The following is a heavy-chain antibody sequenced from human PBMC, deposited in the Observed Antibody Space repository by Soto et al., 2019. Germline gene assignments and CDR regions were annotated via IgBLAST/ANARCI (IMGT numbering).Heavy chain of an antibody. CDR1: VGSFRNYY. Sequence: SETLSLTCGFYVGSFRNYYWICVRQPPGKGLEWIGEVNHSGEATYNPSLQSRITISLDTSNTQFPLKMTSVTAADTAMYFCTRAEWFRTSWFDPLGQGTQVLVSS. D-gene: IGHD3-3*01. CDR3: TRAEWFRTSWFDP. J-gene: IGHJ5*02. CDR2: VNHSGEA. V-gene: IGHV4-34*01.